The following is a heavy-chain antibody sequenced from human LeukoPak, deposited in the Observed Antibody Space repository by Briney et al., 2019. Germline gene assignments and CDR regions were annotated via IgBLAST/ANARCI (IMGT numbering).Heavy chain of an antibody. CDR1: GGCISSYY. V-gene: IGHV4-59*01. CDR2: ISYSGST. D-gene: IGHD3-22*01. Sequence: SETLSLTCTVSGGCISSYYWSWIRQPPGKGLEYIGYISYSGSTNYNPSLKSRVTISVDTSKNQFSLKLSSVTAADTAVYYCARGIRYHDSSAPFDNWGQGTLVTVSS. J-gene: IGHJ4*02. CDR3: ARGIRYHDSSAPFDN.